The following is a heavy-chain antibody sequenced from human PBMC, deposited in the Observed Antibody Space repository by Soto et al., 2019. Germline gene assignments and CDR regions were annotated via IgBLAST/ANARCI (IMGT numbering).Heavy chain of an antibody. CDR1: GGSINNYY. V-gene: IGHV4-59*08. CDR3: TRSHYFDY. Sequence: PSETLSLTCTVSGGSINNYYWSWIRQPPGKGLEWIGHVYYSGSTHYNPSLKSRVTMSVDASRNLFSLKLSSVTAADTAVYFCTRSHYFDYWGQVDLVTVSS. CDR2: VYYSGST. J-gene: IGHJ4*02.